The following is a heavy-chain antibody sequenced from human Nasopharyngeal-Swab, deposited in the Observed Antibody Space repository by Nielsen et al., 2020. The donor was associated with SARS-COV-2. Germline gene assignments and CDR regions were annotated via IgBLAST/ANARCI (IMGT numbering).Heavy chain of an antibody. J-gene: IGHJ4*02. Sequence: ESLNTSCAASCFSFSSSAMSLVRQAPGKGLEWVSAISGSGGSTYYAESVKGRFTISRDNSKNTQYLQMNSLRAEDTAVYYWASVAGTDYWGQGTLVTVSS. CDR1: CFSFSSSA. V-gene: IGHV3-23*01. CDR3: ASVAGTDY. CDR2: ISGSGGST. D-gene: IGHD6-19*01.